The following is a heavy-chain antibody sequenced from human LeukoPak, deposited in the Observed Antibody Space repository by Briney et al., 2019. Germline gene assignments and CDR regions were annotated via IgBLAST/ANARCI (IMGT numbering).Heavy chain of an antibody. V-gene: IGHV3-53*01. Sequence: GGSLRLSCTVSGFTVSSNSMSWVRQAPGKGLEWVSFIYSDNTHYSDSVKGRFTISRDNAKNSLYLQMNSLRAEDTAVYYCARAHYYDSSGLDFWGQGTLVTVSS. CDR2: IYSDNT. CDR3: ARAHYYDSSGLDF. D-gene: IGHD3-22*01. CDR1: GFTVSSNS. J-gene: IGHJ4*02.